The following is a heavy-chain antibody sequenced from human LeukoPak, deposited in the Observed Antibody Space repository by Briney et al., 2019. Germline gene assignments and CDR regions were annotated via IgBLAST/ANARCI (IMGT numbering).Heavy chain of an antibody. D-gene: IGHD2-2*01. Sequence: GGSLRLSCAASGFTFSSYAMSWVRQAPGKGPEWVSAISGSGGSTYYADSVKGRFTISRDNSKNTLYLQMNSLRAEDTAVYYCAKEIVVVPAAIGHDAFDIWGQGTMVTVSS. J-gene: IGHJ3*02. CDR3: AKEIVVVPAAIGHDAFDI. V-gene: IGHV3-23*01. CDR2: ISGSGGST. CDR1: GFTFSSYA.